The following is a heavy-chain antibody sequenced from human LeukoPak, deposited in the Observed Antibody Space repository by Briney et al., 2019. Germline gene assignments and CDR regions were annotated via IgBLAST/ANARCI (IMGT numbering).Heavy chain of an antibody. D-gene: IGHD6-6*01. J-gene: IGHJ5*02. V-gene: IGHV3-23*01. CDR2: ISDRGDNT. Sequence: GGTLRLSCAASGFTFSAYGMTWVRQAPGKGLEWVSHISDRGDNTYYADSVKGRFTISRDNSKNTLYLQMNSLSADDTAVYYCAKDLGIAARPLKFDPWGQGTLVTVSS. CDR3: AKDLGIAARPLKFDP. CDR1: GFTFSAYG.